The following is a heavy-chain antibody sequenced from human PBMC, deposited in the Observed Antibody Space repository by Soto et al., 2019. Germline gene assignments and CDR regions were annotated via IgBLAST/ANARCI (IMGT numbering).Heavy chain of an antibody. CDR2: VSIGGST. Sequence: GGSLRLSCQASGFTFSSYAMGWVRQGPGKGLEWVAVVSIGGSTHYADSVRGRFTISRDNSKNTLSLQMNSLTAEDTAVYFCAKRRGAGGHFDYWGQGALVT. D-gene: IGHD2-15*01. J-gene: IGHJ4*02. CDR3: AKRRGAGGHFDY. V-gene: IGHV3-23*01. CDR1: GFTFSSYA.